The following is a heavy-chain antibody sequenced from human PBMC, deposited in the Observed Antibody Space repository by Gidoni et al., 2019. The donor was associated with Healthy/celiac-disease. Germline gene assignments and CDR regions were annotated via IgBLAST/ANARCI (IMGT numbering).Heavy chain of an antibody. CDR3: ARDGETTVTTGNWFDP. V-gene: IGHV4-61*02. D-gene: IGHD4-4*01. CDR1: GGSISSGSYY. CDR2: IYTSGST. Sequence: QVQLQESGPGLVKPSQTLSLTCTVSGGSISSGSYYWSWIRPPAGKGLEWIGRIYTSGSTNHNPSLKSRVTISVDTSKNQFSLKLSSVTAADTAVYYCARDGETTVTTGNWFDPWGQGTLVTVSS. J-gene: IGHJ5*02.